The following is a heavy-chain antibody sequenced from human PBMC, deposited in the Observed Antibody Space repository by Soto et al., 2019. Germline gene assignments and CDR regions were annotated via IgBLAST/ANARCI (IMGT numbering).Heavy chain of an antibody. CDR1: GGSLSGYY. CDR3: ARGGLRIQLWLLY. Sequence: SETLSLTCAVYGGSLSGYYWSWIRQPPGKGLEWIGEINHSGSTNYNPSLKSRVTISVDTSKNQFSLKLSSVTAADTAVYYCARGGLRIQLWLLYWGQGTLVTVSS. CDR2: INHSGST. V-gene: IGHV4-34*01. D-gene: IGHD5-18*01. J-gene: IGHJ4*02.